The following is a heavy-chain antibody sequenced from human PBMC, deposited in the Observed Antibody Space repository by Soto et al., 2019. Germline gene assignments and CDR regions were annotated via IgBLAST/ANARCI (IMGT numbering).Heavy chain of an antibody. Sequence: WASVKVSCKASGGTFSSYAISWVRQAPGQGLEWMGGIIPIFGTANYAQKFQGRVTITADESTSTAYMELSSLRSEDTAVYYCARAGLDIVVVPAARSWFDPWGQGTLVTVSS. V-gene: IGHV1-69*13. CDR2: IIPIFGTA. J-gene: IGHJ5*02. CDR3: ARAGLDIVVVPAARSWFDP. CDR1: GGTFSSYA. D-gene: IGHD2-2*01.